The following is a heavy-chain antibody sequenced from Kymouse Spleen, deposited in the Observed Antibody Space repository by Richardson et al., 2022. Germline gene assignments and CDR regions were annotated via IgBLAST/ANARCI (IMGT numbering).Heavy chain of an antibody. CDR2: ISSSSSYI. J-gene: IGHJ4*02. Sequence: EVQLVESGGGLVKPGGSLRLSCAASGFTFSSYSMNWVRQAPGKGLEWVSSISSSSSYIYYADSVKGRFTISRDNAKNSLYLQMNSLRAEDTAVYYCARTRFLEWLSPYYFDYWGQGTLVTVSS. CDR3: ARTRFLEWLSPYYFDY. V-gene: IGHV3-21*03. D-gene: IGHD3-3*01. CDR1: GFTFSSYS.